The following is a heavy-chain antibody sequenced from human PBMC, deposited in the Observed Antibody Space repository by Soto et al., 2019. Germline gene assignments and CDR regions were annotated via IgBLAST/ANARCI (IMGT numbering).Heavy chain of an antibody. CDR1: GYTFFTYD. CDR2: ISTYSGDT. J-gene: IGHJ5*02. D-gene: IGHD5-12*01. Sequence: ASLKVSCKASGYTFFTYDISWVRQAPGQGLEWMGWISTYSGDTKYAQKFQGRVTMTTDTSTTTAYLELRSLRSDDTAVYYCARHHGPTTSENWFDPWGQGTLVTVSS. V-gene: IGHV1-18*01. CDR3: ARHHGPTTSENWFDP.